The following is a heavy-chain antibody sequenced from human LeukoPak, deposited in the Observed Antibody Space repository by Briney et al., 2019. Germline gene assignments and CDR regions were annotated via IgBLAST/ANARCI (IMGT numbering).Heavy chain of an antibody. Sequence: SETLSLTCTVSGGSISSYYWSWIRQPPGKGLEWIGYIYYSGSTNYNPSLKSRVTISVDTSKNRFSLKLSSVTAADTAVYYCARSSPRQWLPEYFDYWGQGTLVTVSS. CDR2: IYYSGST. V-gene: IGHV4-59*01. D-gene: IGHD6-19*01. J-gene: IGHJ4*02. CDR1: GGSISSYY. CDR3: ARSSPRQWLPEYFDY.